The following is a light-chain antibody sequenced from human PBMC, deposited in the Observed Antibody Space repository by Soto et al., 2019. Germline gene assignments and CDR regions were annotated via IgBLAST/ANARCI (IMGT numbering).Light chain of an antibody. CDR2: EVT. J-gene: IGLJ3*02. CDR3: NSYTNTGTLV. CDR1: SSDVGGSDY. V-gene: IGLV2-14*01. Sequence: QSVLTQPASVSGSPGQSITISCTGTSSDVGGSDYVSWYQQHPGKAPKLIIYEVTYRPSGVSTRFSGSKSGNTASLTISRLQTDDEADYYCNSYTNTGTLVFGGGTKVTVL.